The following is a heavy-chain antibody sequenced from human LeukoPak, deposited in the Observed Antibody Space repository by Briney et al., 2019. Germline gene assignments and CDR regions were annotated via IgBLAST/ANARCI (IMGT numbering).Heavy chain of an antibody. J-gene: IGHJ4*02. V-gene: IGHV3-21*04. CDR1: GFTFSSYS. Sequence: GGSLRLSCAASGFTFSSYSMNWVRQAPGKGLEWVSSISSSSYIYYADSVKGRFTISRDNAKNSLYLQMNSLRAEDTAVYYCARVVPPTDYGSGSYFWDPYYFDYWGQGTLVTVSS. CDR3: ARVVPPTDYGSGSYFWDPYYFDY. CDR2: ISSSSYI. D-gene: IGHD3-10*01.